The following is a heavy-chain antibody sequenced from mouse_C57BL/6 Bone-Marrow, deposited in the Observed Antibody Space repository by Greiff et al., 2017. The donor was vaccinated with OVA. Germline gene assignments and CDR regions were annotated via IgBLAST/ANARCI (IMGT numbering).Heavy chain of an antibody. CDR1: GYTFTSYG. Sequence: VQLQESGAELARPGASVKLSCKASGYTFTSYGISWVKQRTGQGLEWIGEIYPRSGNTYYNEKFKGKATLTADKSSSTAYMELRSLTSEDSAVYFCARGGLTGGFAYWGQGTLVTVSA. J-gene: IGHJ3*01. V-gene: IGHV1-81*01. D-gene: IGHD4-1*01. CDR3: ARGGLTGGFAY. CDR2: IYPRSGNT.